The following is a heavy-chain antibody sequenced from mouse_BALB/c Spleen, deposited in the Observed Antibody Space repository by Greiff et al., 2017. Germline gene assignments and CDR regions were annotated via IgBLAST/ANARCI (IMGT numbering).Heavy chain of an antibody. D-gene: IGHD4-1*01. CDR1: GYTFTSYY. J-gene: IGHJ4*01. CDR3: TREDWVYAMDY. Sequence: VQLQEPGAELVKPGASVKLSCKASGYTFTSYYMYWVKQRPGQGLEWIGGINPSNGGTNFNEKFKSKATLTVDKSSSTAYMQLSSLTSEDSAVYYCTREDWVYAMDYWGQGTSVTVSS. CDR2: INPSNGGT. V-gene: IGHV1S81*02.